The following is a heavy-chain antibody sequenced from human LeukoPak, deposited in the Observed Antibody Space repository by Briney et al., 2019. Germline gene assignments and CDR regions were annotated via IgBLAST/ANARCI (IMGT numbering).Heavy chain of an antibody. V-gene: IGHV4-59*01. CDR1: GGSISSYY. J-gene: IGHJ4*02. CDR2: IYYSGST. D-gene: IGHD5-18*01. CDR3: ARVMSGYSYGYPDY. Sequence: SETLSLTCTVSGGSISSYYWSWIRQPPGKGLEWIGYIYYSGSTNYNPSLKSRVTISVDTSKNQFSLKLSSVTAADTAVYYCARVMSGYSYGYPDYWGQGTLVAVSS.